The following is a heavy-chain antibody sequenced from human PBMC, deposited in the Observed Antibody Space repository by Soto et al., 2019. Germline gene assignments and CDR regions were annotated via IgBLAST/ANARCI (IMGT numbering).Heavy chain of an antibody. CDR2: TYYRSKWYN. D-gene: IGHD1-7*01. J-gene: IGHJ5*02. CDR1: GASVSSNSAA. CDR3: ARESPGDYKWNYRYQFEP. V-gene: IGHV6-1*01. Sequence: QXLSLTCAISGASVSSNSAAWNWIRQSPSRGLEWLGRTYYRSKWYNDYAVSVKSRITINPDTSKNQFSLQLNSVTPEDTAVYYCARESPGDYKWNYRYQFEPWGQGTLVSASS.